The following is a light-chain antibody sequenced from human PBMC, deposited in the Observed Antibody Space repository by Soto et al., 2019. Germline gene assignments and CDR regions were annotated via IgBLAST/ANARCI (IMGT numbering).Light chain of an antibody. CDR3: SSFTSSVTHV. CDR2: DVS. V-gene: IGLV2-14*01. Sequence: QSVLTQPAPVSGSPGQSITISCTGTSSDVGGHNSVSWYRQDPGKAPKLMIYDVSNRPSGVSDRFSGSKSGNTASLTISGLQIEDEADYYCSSFTSSVTHVFGTGTKVTVL. CDR1: SSDVGGHNS. J-gene: IGLJ1*01.